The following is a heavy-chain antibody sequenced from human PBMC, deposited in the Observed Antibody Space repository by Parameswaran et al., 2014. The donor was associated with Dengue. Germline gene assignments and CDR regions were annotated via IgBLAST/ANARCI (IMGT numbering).Heavy chain of an antibody. CDR3: AGDQGYYDTSGYLYYYGMDV. D-gene: IGHD3-22*01. Sequence: VRQAPGKGLEWVSVIYSGGSTYYADSVKGRFTISRDNSKNTLYLQMNSLRAEDTAVYYCAGDQGYYDTSGYLYYYGMDVWGQGTTVTVSS. CDR2: IYSGGST. V-gene: IGHV3-53*01. J-gene: IGHJ6*02.